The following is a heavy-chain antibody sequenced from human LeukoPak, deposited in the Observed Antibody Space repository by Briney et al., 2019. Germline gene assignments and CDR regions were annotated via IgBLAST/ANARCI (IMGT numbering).Heavy chain of an antibody. V-gene: IGHV4-4*08. CDR1: GGPFSDKY. Sequence: SETLSLTCTVSGGPFSDKYWSWIRQSPGEGLEWIAYIYSSGSTTKYNPSLKNRVTMSVDTSTNQFSLRLRSVTDADTAVYYCVKGHPTVGVNPRTVKFDYWGQGTLVTVSS. CDR2: IYSSGSTT. CDR3: VKGHPTVGVNPRTVKFDY. D-gene: IGHD4-11*01. J-gene: IGHJ4*02.